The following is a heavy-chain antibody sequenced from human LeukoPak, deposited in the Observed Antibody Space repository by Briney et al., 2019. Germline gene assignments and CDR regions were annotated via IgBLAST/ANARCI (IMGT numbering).Heavy chain of an antibody. Sequence: PSETLSLTCTVSGGSISSYYWSWIRQPPGKGLEWIGYIYTSGSTNYNPSLKSRVTISVDTSKNQFSLKLSSVTAADTAVYYCARDNQPAGKKRVWPAARPYWYFDLWGRGTLVTVSS. CDR3: ARDNQPAGKKRVWPAARPYWYFDL. V-gene: IGHV4-59*01. D-gene: IGHD2-2*01. CDR2: IYTSGST. J-gene: IGHJ2*01. CDR1: GGSISSYY.